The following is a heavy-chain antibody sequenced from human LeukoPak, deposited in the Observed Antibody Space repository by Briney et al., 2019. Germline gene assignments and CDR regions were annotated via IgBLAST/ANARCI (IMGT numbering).Heavy chain of an antibody. D-gene: IGHD3-16*01. CDR3: ASLMLIAVGSDY. J-gene: IGHJ4*02. V-gene: IGHV4-4*02. CDR2: IYHSGST. Sequence: SETLSLTCAVSGGSISSSNWWSWVRQPPGKGLEWIGEIYHSGSTNYNPSLRSRVTISIDTSKNQFSLQLTSVTAADTAVYYCASLMLIAVGSDYWGQGNLLTVSS. CDR1: GGSISSSNW.